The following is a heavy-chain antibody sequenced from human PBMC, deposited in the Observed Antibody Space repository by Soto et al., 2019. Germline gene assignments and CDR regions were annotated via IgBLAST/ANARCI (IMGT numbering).Heavy chain of an antibody. D-gene: IGHD5-18*01. CDR1: GDASAVYC. V-gene: IGHV1-2*02. CDR2: INPNSGGT. J-gene: IGHJ4*02. CDR3: ARGQKSSQLRHD. Sequence: VSSXSSGDASAVYCIPWVRQAPGQGLEWMGWINPNSGGTNYAQKFQGGVTMNRDTSISTAYMELSRMRSDDTALYCCARGQKSSQLRHDWGQGTLVTVSS.